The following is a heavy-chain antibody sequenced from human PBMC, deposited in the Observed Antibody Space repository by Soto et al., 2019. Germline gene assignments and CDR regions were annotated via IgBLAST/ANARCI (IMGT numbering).Heavy chain of an antibody. CDR1: GFSLSTSGMG. Sequence: QITLKESGPTLVKPTQTLTLTCTFSGFSLSTSGMGVGWIRQPPGKALEWLALIYWSDDKRYSPSLQSRLTITKDTSKNQVVLTMTNMDPVDTATYYCAHRRPYYDILTGYSVTANSGVFDYWGQGTLVTVSS. CDR2: IYWSDDK. D-gene: IGHD3-9*01. CDR3: AHRRPYYDILTGYSVTANSGVFDY. J-gene: IGHJ4*02. V-gene: IGHV2-5*01.